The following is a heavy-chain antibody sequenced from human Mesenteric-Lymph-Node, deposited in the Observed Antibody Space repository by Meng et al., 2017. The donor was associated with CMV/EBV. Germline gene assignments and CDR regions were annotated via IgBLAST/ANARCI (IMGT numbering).Heavy chain of an antibody. J-gene: IGHJ4*02. V-gene: IGHV4-34*01. CDR2: INHSGST. Sequence: QVQSHQWGAGVLKPSETLSGAVAVYGGSFSGYYWNWIRPSPKKGLGWIGEINHSGSTTYNPSFTSRIIISVDTSTNQISLNMSSVTAADTAVYYCARGSSYDILTGYFDYWGQGALVTVSS. D-gene: IGHD3-9*01. CDR1: GGSFSGYY. CDR3: ARGSSYDILTGYFDY.